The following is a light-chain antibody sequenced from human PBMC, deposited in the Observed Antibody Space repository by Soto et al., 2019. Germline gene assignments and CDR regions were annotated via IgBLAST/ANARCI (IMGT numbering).Light chain of an antibody. Sequence: DIQMTQSPSTLSASVGDRVTITCRASQSISSWLAWYQQKPGKAPKLLIYKASNLESGVTSRFSGSGSGTEFTLTISSLQPDDFATYYCQQYNNLWTFGQGTKVEIK. J-gene: IGKJ1*01. CDR1: QSISSW. CDR2: KAS. CDR3: QQYNNLWT. V-gene: IGKV1-5*03.